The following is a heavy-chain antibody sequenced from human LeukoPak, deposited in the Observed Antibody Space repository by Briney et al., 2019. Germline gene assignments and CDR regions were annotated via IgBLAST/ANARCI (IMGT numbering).Heavy chain of an antibody. CDR3: ARGDSNDNDYGDYPDY. D-gene: IGHD4-17*01. V-gene: IGHV4-61*02. J-gene: IGHJ4*02. CDR2: IYTSGST. CDR1: GGSMKSGTYY. Sequence: SETLSLTCTVSGGSMKSGTYYWSWIRQPAGKGLEWIGRIYTSGSTNYNPSLKSRVTISIDTSKNQFSLNLSSVTAADTVVYYCARGDSNDNDYGDYPDYWGQGTLVTVSS.